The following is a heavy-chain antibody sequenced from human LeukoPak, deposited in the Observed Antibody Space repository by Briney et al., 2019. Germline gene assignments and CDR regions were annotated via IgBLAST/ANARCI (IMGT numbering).Heavy chain of an antibody. D-gene: IGHD4-17*01. CDR3: ARAYGTKGAFDI. Sequence: ASVKVSCKASGYTFTGYYMHWVRQAPGQGLEWMGWINPNSGGTNYAQKFQGRVTMTRDTSISTAYMELSRLRFDDTAVYYCARAYGTKGAFDIWGQGTMVTVSS. CDR2: INPNSGGT. CDR1: GYTFTGYY. J-gene: IGHJ3*02. V-gene: IGHV1-2*02.